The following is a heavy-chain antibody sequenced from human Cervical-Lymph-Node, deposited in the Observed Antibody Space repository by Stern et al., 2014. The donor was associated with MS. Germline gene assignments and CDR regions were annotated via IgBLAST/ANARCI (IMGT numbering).Heavy chain of an antibody. D-gene: IGHD4-17*01. Sequence: VQLVQSGAEVKKPGESLKISCKGSGYSFTSYWIGWVRQMPGQGLEWMGIIYSPSFQGQVTISADKSISTAYLQWSSLKASDTAMYYCARPPYDYGDQEYYFDYWGQGTLVTVSS. CDR2: I. CDR3: ARPPYDYGDQEYYFDY. V-gene: IGHV5-51*01. J-gene: IGHJ4*02. CDR1: GYSFTSYW.